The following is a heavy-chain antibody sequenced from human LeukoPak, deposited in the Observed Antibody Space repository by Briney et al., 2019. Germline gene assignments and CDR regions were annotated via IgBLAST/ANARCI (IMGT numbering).Heavy chain of an antibody. CDR3: AKLSSSSSGVDY. Sequence: TGGSLRLSCAACGFTFSSYPMMGVRQAPGKGREGVSAISGSGGNTYSAASVKGRFTISRDNSKNTMYLQMNSLRAEDTAVYYCAKLSSSSSGVDYWGQGTLVTVSS. J-gene: IGHJ4*02. CDR1: GFTFSSYP. D-gene: IGHD6-6*01. CDR2: ISGSGGNT. V-gene: IGHV3-23*01.